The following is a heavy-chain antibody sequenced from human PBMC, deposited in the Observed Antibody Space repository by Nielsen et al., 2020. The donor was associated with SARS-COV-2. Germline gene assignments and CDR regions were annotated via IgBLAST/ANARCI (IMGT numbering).Heavy chain of an antibody. CDR2: ISSSSSYI. Sequence: GGSLRLSCAASGFTFSSYSMNWVRQAPGKGLEWVSSISSSSSYIYYADSVKGRFTISRDNAKNSLYLQMNSLRAEDTAVYYCARFHIVATICWFGPWGQGTLVTVSS. CDR3: ARFHIVATICWFGP. D-gene: IGHD5-12*01. CDR1: GFTFSSYS. J-gene: IGHJ5*02. V-gene: IGHV3-21*01.